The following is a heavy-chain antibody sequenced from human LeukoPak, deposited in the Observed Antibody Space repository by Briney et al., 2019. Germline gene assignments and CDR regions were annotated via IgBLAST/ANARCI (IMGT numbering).Heavy chain of an antibody. CDR2: ISGDVTT. D-gene: IGHD3-22*01. Sequence: PGGSLRLSCVASGFTFEDYTMHWVRQAPGKSLEWVSLISGDVTTYYTDAVKGRCTISRDNRQNSLSLQMDTLSSEDPAFYYCVKDLSYASSRHVLEYWGQGTLVTVSS. J-gene: IGHJ4*02. CDR3: VKDLSYASSRHVLEY. CDR1: GFTFEDYT. V-gene: IGHV3-43*01.